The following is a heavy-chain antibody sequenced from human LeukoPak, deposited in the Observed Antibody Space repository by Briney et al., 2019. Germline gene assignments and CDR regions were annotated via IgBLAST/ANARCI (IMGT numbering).Heavy chain of an antibody. Sequence: PGRSLRLSCAASGFNFLTYGMHWVRQAPGSGLAWVAVISYGGSNKFYAESVKGRFTISRDNSKNTLYLQMNSLRAEDTAVYYCAKELTGDAFDIWGQGTMVAVSS. CDR2: ISYGGSNK. CDR1: GFNFLTYG. D-gene: IGHD7-27*01. CDR3: AKELTGDAFDI. V-gene: IGHV3-30*18. J-gene: IGHJ3*02.